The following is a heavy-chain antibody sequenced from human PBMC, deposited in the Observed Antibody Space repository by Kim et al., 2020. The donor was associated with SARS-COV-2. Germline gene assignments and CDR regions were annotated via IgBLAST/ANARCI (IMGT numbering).Heavy chain of an antibody. J-gene: IGHJ3*02. CDR3: ATAQLWFGGEDAFDI. D-gene: IGHD3-10*01. V-gene: IGHV1-24*01. Sequence: QTIKGRVTMTEDTSTDTAYMELSSLGSEDTAVYYCATAQLWFGGEDAFDIWGQGTMVTVSS.